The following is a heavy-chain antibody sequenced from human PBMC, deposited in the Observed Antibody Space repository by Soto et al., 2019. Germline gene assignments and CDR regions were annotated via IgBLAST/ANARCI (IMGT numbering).Heavy chain of an antibody. Sequence: QVQLQESGPGLVKPSETLSLTCTVSGGSISSYYWSWIRQSPGKGLEWIGYIHYSGSTKSNPSLKSRVTISVATSRNQGSLKVCSVTAADSAVYFCARARYQLLHPYYSGRDVWGQGTTVTGSS. CDR3: ARARYQLLHPYYSGRDV. CDR1: GGSISSYY. D-gene: IGHD2-2*01. CDR2: IHYSGST. J-gene: IGHJ6*02. V-gene: IGHV4-59*01.